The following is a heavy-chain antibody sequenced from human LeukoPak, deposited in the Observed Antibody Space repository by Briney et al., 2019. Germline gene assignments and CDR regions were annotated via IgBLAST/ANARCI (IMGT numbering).Heavy chain of an antibody. Sequence: GGSLRLSCAASGFTFSSYSMNWVRQAPGKGLEWVSSISSSSSYIYYADSVKGRFTISRDNAKNSLYLQMSSLRAEDTAVYYCARASYCGGDCYTLDAFDIWGQGTMVTVSS. CDR1: GFTFSSYS. CDR3: ARASYCGGDCYTLDAFDI. J-gene: IGHJ3*02. D-gene: IGHD2-21*01. V-gene: IGHV3-21*01. CDR2: ISSSSSYI.